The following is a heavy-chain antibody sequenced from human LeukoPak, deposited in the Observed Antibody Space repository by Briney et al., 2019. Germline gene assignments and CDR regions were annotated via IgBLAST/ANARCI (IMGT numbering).Heavy chain of an antibody. V-gene: IGHV1-2*02. Sequence: GASVKDSCKSTGYTFLGYYSHWVRQAPGQGLEWMGWIYGNSAATNYAQTFQGRVTMARDMSVTTVYMDLGRLTSDDTAVYYCATGSSRFDHCLLWGQGPLVTVSS. CDR2: IYGNSAAT. CDR3: ATGSSRFDHCLL. J-gene: IGHJ1*01. D-gene: IGHD3-9*01. CDR1: GYTFLGYY.